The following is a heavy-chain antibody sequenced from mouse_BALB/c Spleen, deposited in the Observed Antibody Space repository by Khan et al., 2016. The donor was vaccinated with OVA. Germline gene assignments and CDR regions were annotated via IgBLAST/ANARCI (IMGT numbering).Heavy chain of an antibody. CDR2: IYPGTDNT. V-gene: IGHV1-76*01. CDR3: AREEALYYFDY. CDR1: GYIFTSYW. D-gene: IGHD3-2*02. Sequence: VQLKQSGAELVRPGASVKLSCKTSGYIFTSYWIHWIKQRFGQGLEWIARIYPGTDNTYYNEKLKDKATLTADKSSSTAYMQLSSLKSEDSAVYFCAREEALYYFDYWGQGTTLTVSS. J-gene: IGHJ2*01.